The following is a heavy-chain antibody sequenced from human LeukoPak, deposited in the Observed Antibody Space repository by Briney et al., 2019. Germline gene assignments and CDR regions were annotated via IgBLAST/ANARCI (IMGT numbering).Heavy chain of an antibody. CDR2: IRSKANSYAT. D-gene: IGHD2-15*01. V-gene: IGHV3-73*01. CDR3: TRRTEYCSGGSCYSSVYYYYGMDV. Sequence: GGSLRLSCAASRFTFSSYGMSWVRQASGKGLEWVGRIRSKANSYATAYAASVKGRFTISRDDSKNTAYLQMNSLKTEDTAVYYCTRRTEYCSGGSCYSSVYYYYGMDVWGQGTTVTVSS. CDR1: RFTFSSYG. J-gene: IGHJ6*02.